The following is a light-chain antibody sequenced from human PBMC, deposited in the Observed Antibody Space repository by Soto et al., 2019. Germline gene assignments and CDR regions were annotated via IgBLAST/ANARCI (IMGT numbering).Light chain of an antibody. J-gene: IGLJ1*01. CDR3: GSWDSSLSAYV. Sequence: QSVLTQPPSASGAPGQRVTISCSGSTSNIGTNYVYWYHQLPGTAPKLLISRNNQRPSGVPDRFSGSKSGTSASLAITGFQTGDEADYYCGSWDSSLSAYVFGTGTKVTVL. CDR1: TSNIGTNY. V-gene: IGLV1-47*01. CDR2: RNN.